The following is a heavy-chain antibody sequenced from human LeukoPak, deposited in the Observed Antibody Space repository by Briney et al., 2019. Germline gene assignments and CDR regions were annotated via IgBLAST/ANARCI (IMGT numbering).Heavy chain of an antibody. Sequence: GGSLRLSCAASGVTFCSYEMNWVREAPGEGLGWVSYISSSGSTIYYADSVKGRFTISRDNAKNSLYLQMNSLRAEDTAVYYCTTQVGDGGYFDYWGQGTLVTVSS. CDR3: TTQVGDGGYFDY. CDR2: ISSSGSTI. CDR1: GVTFCSYE. V-gene: IGHV3-48*03. J-gene: IGHJ4*02. D-gene: IGHD1-26*01.